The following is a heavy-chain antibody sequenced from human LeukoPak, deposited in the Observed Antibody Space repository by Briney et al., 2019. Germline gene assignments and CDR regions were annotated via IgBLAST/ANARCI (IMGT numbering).Heavy chain of an antibody. V-gene: IGHV4-39*01. CDR2: IYYSGST. D-gene: IGHD3-22*01. Sequence: PSETLSLTCSVSGGSISSSSYYWGWIRQPPGKGLEWIGSIYYSGSTYYNPSLKSRVTISVDTSKNQFSLKLSSVTAADTAVYYCASDLGDYYDSSGYSGWFGPWGQGTLVTVSS. CDR1: GGSISSSSYY. CDR3: ASDLGDYYDSSGYSGWFGP. J-gene: IGHJ5*02.